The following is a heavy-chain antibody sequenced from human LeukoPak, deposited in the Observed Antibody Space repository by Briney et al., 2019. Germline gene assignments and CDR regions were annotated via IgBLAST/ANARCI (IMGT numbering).Heavy chain of an antibody. V-gene: IGHV1-69*04. CDR3: ARVHSYCSTTSCLDY. J-gene: IGHJ4*02. CDR1: GGTFSSYA. CDR2: IIPILGIA. Sequence: SVKVSCKASGGTFSSYAISWVRQAPGQGLEWMGRIIPILGIANYAQKFQGRVTITADKSTSTAYMELRSLRSDDTAVYYCARVHSYCSTTSCLDYWGQGTLVTVSS. D-gene: IGHD2-2*01.